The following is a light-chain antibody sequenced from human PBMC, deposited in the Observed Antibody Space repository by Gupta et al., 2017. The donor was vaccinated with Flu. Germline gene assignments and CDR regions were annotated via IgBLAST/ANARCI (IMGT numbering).Light chain of an antibody. CDR1: SSDVGAYDF. CDR3: SSYRDTSAV. J-gene: IGLJ1*01. V-gene: IGLV2-14*03. CDR2: DVS. Sequence: QSITSSCTGTSSDVGAYDFVSWYQQHPGKAPKLLIHDVSDRPSGVSNRFSGPKSGNTASLTISGLQAEDEADYYCSSYRDTSAVFGSGTKVTVL.